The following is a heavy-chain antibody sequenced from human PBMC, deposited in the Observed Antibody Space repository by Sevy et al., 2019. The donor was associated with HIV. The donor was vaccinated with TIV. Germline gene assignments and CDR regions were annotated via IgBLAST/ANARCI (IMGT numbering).Heavy chain of an antibody. Sequence: GGSLRLSCTASGFTFGDYAMSWFRHAPGKGLEWVGFIRSKAYGGTTEYAASVNGRFTISRDDSKSIAYLQMNSLKTEDTAVYYCTNLIVVVPAAIYYYGMDVWGQGTTVTVSS. CDR1: GFTFGDYA. J-gene: IGHJ6*02. D-gene: IGHD2-2*01. CDR2: IRSKAYGGTT. CDR3: TNLIVVVPAAIYYYGMDV. V-gene: IGHV3-49*03.